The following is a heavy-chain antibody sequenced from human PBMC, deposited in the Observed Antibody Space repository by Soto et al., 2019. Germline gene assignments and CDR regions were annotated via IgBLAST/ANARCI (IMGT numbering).Heavy chain of an antibody. CDR3: ARGGRYCSGGSCYYYYYMDV. J-gene: IGHJ6*03. Sequence: GASVKVSCKASGCTFSSYAISWVRQAPGQRLEWMGGINPIFGTANYAQKFQGRVTITTDTSASTAYMELSSLRSEDTAVYYCARGGRYCSGGSCYYYYYMDVWGKGTTVTVSS. V-gene: IGHV1-69*05. D-gene: IGHD2-15*01. CDR2: INPIFGTA. CDR1: GCTFSSYA.